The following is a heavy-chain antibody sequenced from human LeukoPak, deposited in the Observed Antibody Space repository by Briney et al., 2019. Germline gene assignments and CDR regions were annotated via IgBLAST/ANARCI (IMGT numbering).Heavy chain of an antibody. CDR1: GGSISSYY. D-gene: IGHD2-2*01. CDR3: ARTYCSSASCQGGAYYFDY. V-gene: IGHV4-4*07. Sequence: PSETLSLTCTVSGGSISSYYWSWIRQPAGKGLEWIGRIYTSGSTNYNPSLKSRVTMSVDTSKNQFSLKLSSVTAADTAVYYCARTYCSSASCQGGAYYFDYWGQGTLVTVSS. CDR2: IYTSGST. J-gene: IGHJ4*02.